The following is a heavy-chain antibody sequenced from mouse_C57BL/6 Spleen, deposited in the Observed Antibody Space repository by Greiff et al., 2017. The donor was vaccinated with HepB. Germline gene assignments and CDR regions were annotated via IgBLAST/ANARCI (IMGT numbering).Heavy chain of an antibody. Sequence: VQLQQSGPELVKPGASVKMSCKASGYTFTDYNMHWVKQSHGKSLEWIGYINPNNGGTSYNQKFKGKATLTVNKSSSTAYMELRSLTSEDSAVYYCARENYGSLYYYAMDYWGQRTSVTVSS. CDR3: ARENYGSLYYYAMDY. CDR1: GYTFTDYN. V-gene: IGHV1-22*01. D-gene: IGHD1-1*01. J-gene: IGHJ4*01. CDR2: INPNNGGT.